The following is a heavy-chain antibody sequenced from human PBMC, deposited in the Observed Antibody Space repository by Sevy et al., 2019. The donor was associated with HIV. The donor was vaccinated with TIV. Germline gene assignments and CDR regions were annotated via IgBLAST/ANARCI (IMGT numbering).Heavy chain of an antibody. Sequence: GGSLRLSCAVSGFSFDSYGMTWVRQAPGKGLEWVSGISGSGTRTYYGDSVKGRFIISRYNSKNTLYRQMKRLRSEDTAKYYWAEGGGGHYDPDEIGYYFYYYNMDVWGKGTTVTVSS. D-gene: IGHD3-22*01. J-gene: IGHJ6*03. CDR1: GFSFDSYG. CDR3: AEGGGGHYDPDEIGYYFYYYNMDV. CDR2: ISGSGTRT. V-gene: IGHV3-23*01.